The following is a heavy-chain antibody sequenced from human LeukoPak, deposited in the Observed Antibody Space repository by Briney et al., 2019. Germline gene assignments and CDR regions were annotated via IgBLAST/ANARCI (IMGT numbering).Heavy chain of an antibody. Sequence: SETLSLTCTVSGGSISSYYWSWIRQPAGKGLEWIGRIYTSGSTSYNPSLKSRVTMSVDTSKNQFSLKLSSVTAADTAVYYCARGVVRGVYHGMDVWGQGTTVTVSS. V-gene: IGHV4-4*07. CDR3: ARGVVRGVYHGMDV. D-gene: IGHD3-10*01. J-gene: IGHJ6*02. CDR2: IYTSGST. CDR1: GGSISSYY.